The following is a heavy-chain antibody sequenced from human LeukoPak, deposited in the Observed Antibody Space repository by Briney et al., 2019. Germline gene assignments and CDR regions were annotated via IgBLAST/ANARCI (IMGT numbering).Heavy chain of an antibody. V-gene: IGHV3-74*01. D-gene: IGHD6-19*01. J-gene: IGHJ4*02. CDR1: GFIFNNYW. Sequence: PGGSLRLSCAASGFIFNNYWMHWVRQTPGEGPLWLSRINGDGSSTSYTHSVQGRFIISRDNAKNTLYLQMNSLRAEDTAVYYCTGQWHTPSDYWGQGTLVTVSS. CDR3: TGQWHTPSDY. CDR2: INGDGSST.